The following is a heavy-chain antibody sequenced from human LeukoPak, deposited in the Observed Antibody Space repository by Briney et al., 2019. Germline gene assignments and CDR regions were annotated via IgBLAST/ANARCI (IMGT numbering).Heavy chain of an antibody. Sequence: EASVKVSCKASGYTFTSYYMHWVRQAPGQGLEWMGIINPSGGSTSYAQKFQGRVTMTRDTSTSTVYMELSSLRSEDTAVYYCARAHPIFTVTTLGWFDPWGQGTLVTVSS. CDR2: INPSGGST. J-gene: IGHJ5*02. V-gene: IGHV1-46*01. CDR1: GYTFTSYY. D-gene: IGHD4-17*01. CDR3: ARAHPIFTVTTLGWFDP.